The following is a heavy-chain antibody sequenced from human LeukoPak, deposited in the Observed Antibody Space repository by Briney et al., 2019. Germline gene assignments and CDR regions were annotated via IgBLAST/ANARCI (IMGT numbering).Heavy chain of an antibody. CDR1: GGSISSGGYY. D-gene: IGHD3-3*01. V-gene: IGHV4-30-2*01. Sequence: SETLSLTCTVSGGSISSGGYYWSWIRQPPGKGLEWIGYIYHSGSTYYNPSLKSRVTISVDRSKNQFSLKLSSVTAADTAVYYCARPLWSGYDGFAFDIWGQGTMVTVSS. CDR2: IYHSGST. J-gene: IGHJ3*02. CDR3: ARPLWSGYDGFAFDI.